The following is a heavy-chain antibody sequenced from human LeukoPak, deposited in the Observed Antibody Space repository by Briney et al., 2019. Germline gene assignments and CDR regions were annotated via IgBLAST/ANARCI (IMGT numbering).Heavy chain of an antibody. CDR2: IYGGGST. CDR1: GFTVSSNH. J-gene: IGHJ4*02. CDR3: ARGPAGYN. D-gene: IGHD1-1*01. Sequence: GGSLRLSCAASGFTVSSNHMSWVGQAPGKGLEWVSVIYGGGSTDYADSVKGRFTISRDNLKNTLYLQMNSLRAEDTAVYYCARGPAGYNWGQGTLVTFSS. V-gene: IGHV3-53*01.